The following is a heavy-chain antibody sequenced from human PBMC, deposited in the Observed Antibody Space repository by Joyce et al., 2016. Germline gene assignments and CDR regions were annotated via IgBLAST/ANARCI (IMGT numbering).Heavy chain of an antibody. Sequence: QVHLQESGPGLVNPSGTLSLSCTVSGDSMRDTNWWSWVRQSPGKGLQWIAEIHHSGTTNYNPSLRSQVSILVGKSKNQFFLSLSSATAADTAVYYCTKSYESGGIRFDYWGRGLLVTVSS. V-gene: IGHV4-4*02. CDR1: GDSMRDTNW. CDR3: TKSYESGGIRFDY. CDR2: IHHSGTT. J-gene: IGHJ4*02. D-gene: IGHD3-22*01.